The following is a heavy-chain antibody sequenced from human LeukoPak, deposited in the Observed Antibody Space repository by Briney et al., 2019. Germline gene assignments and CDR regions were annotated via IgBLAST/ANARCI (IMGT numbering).Heavy chain of an antibody. CDR2: ISAYNGNT. D-gene: IGHD2-15*01. CDR1: GYTFTSYG. V-gene: IGHV1-18*04. CDR3: ARDHCSGGSCCPPNWFDP. Sequence: ASVKVSCKASGYTFTSYGISWVRQAPGQGLEWMGWISAYNGNTNYAQKLQGRVTMTTDTSTSTAYMELRSLRSDDTAVYYCARDHCSGGSCCPPNWFDPWGQGTLVTVSS. J-gene: IGHJ5*02.